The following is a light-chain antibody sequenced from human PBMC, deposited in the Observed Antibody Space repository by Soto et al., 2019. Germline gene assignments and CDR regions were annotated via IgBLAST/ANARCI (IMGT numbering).Light chain of an antibody. CDR1: SSDVGGYNY. J-gene: IGLJ1*01. CDR3: RSYKSSSTPDV. CDR2: DVS. Sequence: HSALTQPASVSGSPGQSITISCTETSSDVGGYNYVSWYQQHPGKAPKLMIYDVSNRPAGVSNRFSGSKSGNSASLTISGLQAEDEADYYCRSYKSSSTPDVFGAGTKVTVL. V-gene: IGLV2-14*01.